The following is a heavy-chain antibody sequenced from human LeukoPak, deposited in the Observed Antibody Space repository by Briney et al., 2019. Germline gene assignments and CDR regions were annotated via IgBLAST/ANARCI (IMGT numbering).Heavy chain of an antibody. J-gene: IGHJ4*02. CDR1: GFTFSSYA. Sequence: GGSLRLSCAASGFTFSSYAMSWVRQAPGKGLEWVSAISGGGGSTYYADSVKGRFTISRDNPKNTLYLRMNSLRAEDTAVYYCAKDRAGASYYFDYWGQGTLVTVSS. D-gene: IGHD6-19*01. CDR2: ISGGGGST. CDR3: AKDRAGASYYFDY. V-gene: IGHV3-23*01.